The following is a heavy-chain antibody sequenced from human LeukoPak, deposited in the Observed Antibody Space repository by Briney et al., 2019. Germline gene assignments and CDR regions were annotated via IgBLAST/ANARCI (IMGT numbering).Heavy chain of an antibody. CDR2: FSGSGGST. Sequence: QPGGSLRLSCAASGFTFSSYAMSGVREAPGKGLEWVSAFSGSGGSTYCADSVNGRFTISRDNSKNTLYHQMNSLRAEDTAVYCCAKVRGTMIVVVLLFDYWGQGTLVTVSS. CDR1: GFTFSSYA. CDR3: AKVRGTMIVVVLLFDY. J-gene: IGHJ4*02. D-gene: IGHD3-22*01. V-gene: IGHV3-23*01.